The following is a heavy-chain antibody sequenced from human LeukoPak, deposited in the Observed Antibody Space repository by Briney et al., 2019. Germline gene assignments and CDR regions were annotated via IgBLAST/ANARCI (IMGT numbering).Heavy chain of an antibody. V-gene: IGHV4-34*01. J-gene: IGHJ4*02. D-gene: IGHD3-22*01. CDR1: GGSFSGYY. CDR2: INHSGST. CDR3: ARFSYDSSGYYLLDY. Sequence: PSETLSLTCAVYGGSFSGYYWSWIRQPPGKGLEWIGEINHSGSTNYNPSLKSRVTISVDTSKNQFSLKLSSVTAADTAVYYCARFSYDSSGYYLLDYWGQGILVTVSS.